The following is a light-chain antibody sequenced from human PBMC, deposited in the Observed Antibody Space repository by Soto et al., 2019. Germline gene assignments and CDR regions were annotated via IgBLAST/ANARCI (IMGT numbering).Light chain of an antibody. V-gene: IGKV2-28*01. J-gene: IGKJ5*01. CDR1: QSLLQSNGNNY. Sequence: DIVMTQSPLSLPVTPGAPASISCRSSQSLLQSNGNNYLDWYLQKPGQSPQLLIYLGSNRASGVPDRFSGRGSGTDFTLKISRVEAEDVGVYYCMQALQTPLTFGQGTRLEIK. CDR2: LGS. CDR3: MQALQTPLT.